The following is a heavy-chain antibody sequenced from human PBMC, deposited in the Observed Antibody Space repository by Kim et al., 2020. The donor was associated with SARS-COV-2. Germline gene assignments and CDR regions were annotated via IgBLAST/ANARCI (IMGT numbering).Heavy chain of an antibody. Sequence: SETLSLTCAVSGGSINSYYWNWIRQPPGKGLEWIGYIYYSGSTTYNPSLEGRVTISLDTSNMRFSLRLNSVTAADTAVYYCARDSPHSGDPGLDFWSQGT. CDR2: IYYSGST. CDR3: ARDSPHSGDPGLDF. J-gene: IGHJ4*02. CDR1: GGSINSYY. V-gene: IGHV4-59*13. D-gene: IGHD2-21*02.